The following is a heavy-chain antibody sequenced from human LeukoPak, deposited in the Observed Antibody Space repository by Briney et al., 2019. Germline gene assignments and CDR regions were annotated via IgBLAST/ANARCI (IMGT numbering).Heavy chain of an antibody. D-gene: IGHD3-22*01. CDR3: AKYYYDSSGYYDAAPLDS. J-gene: IGHJ4*02. CDR1: GFTFSTYA. CDR2: ISGNGYTT. Sequence: PGGSLRLSCAGSGFTFSTYAMSWVRQAPGKGLEWVSSISGNGYTTYYADSVRGRFTISRDNSKNTVYLQMIGLRGEDTAVYFCAKYYYDSSGYYDAAPLDSWGQGTLVTVFS. V-gene: IGHV3-23*01.